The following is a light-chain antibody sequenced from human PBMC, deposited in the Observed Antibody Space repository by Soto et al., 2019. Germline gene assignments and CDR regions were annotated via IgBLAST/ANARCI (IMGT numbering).Light chain of an antibody. CDR2: DAS. V-gene: IGKV3D-20*02. CDR1: QSVSSSY. CDR3: QQRTDRPPWT. J-gene: IGKJ1*01. Sequence: EIVLTESRRTMSLSLLGRGTQXSTTSQSVSSSYLAWYQQKPGQAPRLLTSDASQRATGIPARFRGSGSGTDFTLSISSLEPEDFAVYYCQQRTDRPPWTFGQGTKVDIK.